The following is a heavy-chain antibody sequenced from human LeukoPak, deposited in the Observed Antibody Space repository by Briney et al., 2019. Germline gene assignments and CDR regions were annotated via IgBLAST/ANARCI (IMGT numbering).Heavy chain of an antibody. CDR1: GGTFSSYA. V-gene: IGHV1-69*05. CDR2: IIPIFGTA. CDR3: ARDPLRSSQRSWFDP. J-gene: IGHJ5*02. Sequence: GSSVKVSCKASGGTFSSYAISWVRQAPGQGLEWMGGIIPIFGTANYAQKLQGRVTMTTDTSTSTAYMELRSLRSDDTAVYYCARDPLRSSQRSWFDPWGQGTLVTVSS. D-gene: IGHD2-2*01.